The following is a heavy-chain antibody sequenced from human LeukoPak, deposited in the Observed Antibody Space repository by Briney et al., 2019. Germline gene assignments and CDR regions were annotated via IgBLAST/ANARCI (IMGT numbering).Heavy chain of an antibody. CDR2: INQDGSER. Sequence: PGGSLRLSCAASGFTFGSYWMSWVRQAPGKGLEWLANINQDGSERYYVDSVKGRFTISRDNAKNSLYLQMNSLRAQDTAIYYCARDTAGVDYWGQGTLVTVSS. CDR3: ARDTAGVDY. J-gene: IGHJ4*02. V-gene: IGHV3-7*05. D-gene: IGHD1-26*01. CDR1: GFTFGSYW.